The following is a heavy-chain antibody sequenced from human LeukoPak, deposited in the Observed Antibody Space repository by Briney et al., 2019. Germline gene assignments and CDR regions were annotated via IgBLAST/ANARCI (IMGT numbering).Heavy chain of an antibody. J-gene: IGHJ4*02. CDR3: ARRGVYGSGAYYFDY. CDR1: GFTFSSYS. CDR2: ISSSSSYI. D-gene: IGHD3-10*01. V-gene: IGHV3-21*01. Sequence: GGSLRLSCAASGFTFSSYSMNWVRQAPGKGLEWVSSISSSSSYIYYADSVKGRFTISRDNAKNSLYLQMNSLRAEDTAVYYCARRGVYGSGAYYFDYRGQGTLITVSS.